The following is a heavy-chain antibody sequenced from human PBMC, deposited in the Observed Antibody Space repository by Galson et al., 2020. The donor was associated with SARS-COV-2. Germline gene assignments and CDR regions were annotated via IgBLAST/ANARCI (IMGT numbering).Heavy chain of an antibody. CDR1: GSIFSSYP. D-gene: IGHD3-9*01. CDR3: AKEGAHFDWLDIDH. Sequence: QAGGSLRLSCAASGSIFSSYPMNWVRQAPGKALECVSAIGGYGGTTYYADSVRGRFTISRDNSNNILYLQMNSLSAEDTAIYYCAKEGAHFDWLDIDHWGQGTLVTVSS. V-gene: IGHV3-23*01. CDR2: IGGYGGTT. J-gene: IGHJ4*02.